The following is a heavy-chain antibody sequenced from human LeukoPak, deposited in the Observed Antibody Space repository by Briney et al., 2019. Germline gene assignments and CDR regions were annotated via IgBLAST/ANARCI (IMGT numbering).Heavy chain of an antibody. CDR2: INHSGST. CDR3: ASLIRSSGYYFSY. V-gene: IGHV4-34*01. CDR1: GGSFSGYY. D-gene: IGHD3-22*01. J-gene: IGHJ4*02. Sequence: SETLSLTCAVYGGSFSGYYWSWLRQPPGKGLEWIGEINHSGSTNYNPSLKSRVTISVDTSKNQFSLKLSSVTAADTAVYYCASLIRSSGYYFSYWGQGTLVTVSS.